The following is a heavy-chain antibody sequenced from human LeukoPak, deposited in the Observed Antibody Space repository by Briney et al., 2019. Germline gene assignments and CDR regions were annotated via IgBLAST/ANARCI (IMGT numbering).Heavy chain of an antibody. D-gene: IGHD3-10*01. CDR2: IFYREGFSYGGTT. CDR3: ARQISGNRDY. V-gene: IGHV4-59*05. Sequence: PSETLSLTCTVSGVSISGYYWIWIRQSPRRGLEYIGGIFYREGFSYGGTTFYNPSLQSRVTISVDTSKNAFSLRLSSVTAADTAVYYCARQISGNRDYWGQGTLVTVSA. J-gene: IGHJ4*02. CDR1: GVSISGYY.